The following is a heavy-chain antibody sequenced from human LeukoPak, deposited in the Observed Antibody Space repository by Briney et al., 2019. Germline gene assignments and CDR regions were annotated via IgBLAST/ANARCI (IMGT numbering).Heavy chain of an antibody. CDR2: IEQDGSEK. CDR1: GFTFSSYW. J-gene: IGHJ4*02. CDR3: ARVRSTMIVAFDY. V-gene: IGHV3-7*01. D-gene: IGHD3-22*01. Sequence: GGSLRLSCAASGFTFSSYWMSWVRQAPGKGLEWVANIEQDGSEKYYVDSVKGQFTISRDNAKNSLYLQMNSLRAEDTAVYYCARVRSTMIVAFDYWGQGTLVTVSS.